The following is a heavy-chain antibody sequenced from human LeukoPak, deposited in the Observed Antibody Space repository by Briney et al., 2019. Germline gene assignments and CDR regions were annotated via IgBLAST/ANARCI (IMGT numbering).Heavy chain of an antibody. CDR3: ARGPPTPYCSSTSCYSDY. CDR2: IYYSGST. V-gene: IGHV4-30-4*01. D-gene: IGHD2-2*02. CDR1: GASISSGDYY. Sequence: PSQTLSLTCTVSGASISSGDYYWGWIRQPPGTGLEWIGYIYYSGSTYYNPSLKSRVVISIDRSKNQFSLNLSSVTAADTAVYYCARGPPTPYCSSTSCYSDYWGQGTLVTVSS. J-gene: IGHJ4*02.